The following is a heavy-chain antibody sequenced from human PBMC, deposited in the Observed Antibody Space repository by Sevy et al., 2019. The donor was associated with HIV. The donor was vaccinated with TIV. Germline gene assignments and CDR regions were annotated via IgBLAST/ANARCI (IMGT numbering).Heavy chain of an antibody. CDR2: IIPIFGTA. CDR1: GGTFSTYA. V-gene: IGHV1-69*06. J-gene: IGHJ3*02. CDR3: ARDMKKGSDAFDI. Sequence: ASVKVSCKASGGTFSTYAISWVRQAPGQGLEWMGGIIPIFGTANFARKFQGRVMITADKSTSTGYMELGSLRSEDTAVYFCARDMKKGSDAFDIWGQGTMVTVSS. D-gene: IGHD3-16*01.